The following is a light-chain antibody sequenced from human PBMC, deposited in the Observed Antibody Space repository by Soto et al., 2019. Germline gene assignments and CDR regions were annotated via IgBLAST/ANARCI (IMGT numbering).Light chain of an antibody. CDR3: CSYAGSSTLGV. CDR2: EGS. V-gene: IGLV2-23*01. CDR1: SSDVGSYNL. J-gene: IGLJ1*01. Sequence: QSALTQPASVSGSPGQSITISCTGTSSDVGSYNLVSWYQQHPGKAPKLMIYEGSKRPSGVSNRFSGSKSGNTASLTISGLQAEDVADYYCCSYAGSSTLGVFGTGTKVTVL.